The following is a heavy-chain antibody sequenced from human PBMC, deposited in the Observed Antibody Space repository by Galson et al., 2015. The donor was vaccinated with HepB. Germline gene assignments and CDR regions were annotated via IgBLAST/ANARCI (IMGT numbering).Heavy chain of an antibody. CDR3: ARLKKVAVVGTRGSRHYMDV. CDR1: GFTFSNYW. CDR2: INSDGSGT. Sequence: SLRLSCAASGFTFSNYWMRWVRQAPGKGLVWVSRINSDGSGTSYADSVKGRFTISRDNAKNTLYLQMNSLRAEDTAVYYCARLKKVAVVGTRGSRHYMDVWGKGTTVTVSS. V-gene: IGHV3-74*01. J-gene: IGHJ6*03. D-gene: IGHD6-13*01.